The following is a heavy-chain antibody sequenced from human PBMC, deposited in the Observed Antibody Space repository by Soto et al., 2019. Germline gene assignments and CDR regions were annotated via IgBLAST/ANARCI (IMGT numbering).Heavy chain of an antibody. CDR2: ISYDGSNK. J-gene: IGHJ4*02. D-gene: IGHD1-26*01. CDR1: GFTFSSYA. CDR3: ASISGSYYFDY. V-gene: IGHV3-30-3*01. Sequence: GGSLRLSCAASGFTFSSYAMHWVRQAPGKGLEWVAVISYDGSNKYYADSVKGRFTISRDNSKNTLYLQMNSLRAEDTAVYYCASISGSYYFDYWGQGTLVTVSS.